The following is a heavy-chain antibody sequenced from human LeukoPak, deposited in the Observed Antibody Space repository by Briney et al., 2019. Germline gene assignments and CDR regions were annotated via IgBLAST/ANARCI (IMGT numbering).Heavy chain of an antibody. CDR1: GFTFDDYA. D-gene: IGHD5-18*01. CDR2: ISWNSGSI. J-gene: IGHJ4*02. V-gene: IGHV3-9*01. CDR3: AKVVGYSYGYFDY. Sequence: GRSLRLSCAASGFTFDDYAMHWVRQAPGKGLEWVSGISWNSGSISYADSVKSRFTISRDNAKNSLYLQMNSLRAEDTALYYCAKVVGYSYGYFDYWGQGTLVTVSS.